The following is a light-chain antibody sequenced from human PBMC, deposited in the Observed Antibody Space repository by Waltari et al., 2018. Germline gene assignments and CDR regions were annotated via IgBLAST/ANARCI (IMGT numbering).Light chain of an antibody. J-gene: IGLJ3*02. CDR2: GNT. CDR3: QSYDSTLSGWV. CDR1: HSNIGAGFD. Sequence: QSVLTQPPSVSGAPGQTVTIACAGSHSNIGAGFDIFWYRQFPGTAPRLLMLGNTNRPSGLPARFSVSKSGTSASLAITGLQNEDEADYYCQSYDSTLSGWVFGGGTKLTVL. V-gene: IGLV1-40*01.